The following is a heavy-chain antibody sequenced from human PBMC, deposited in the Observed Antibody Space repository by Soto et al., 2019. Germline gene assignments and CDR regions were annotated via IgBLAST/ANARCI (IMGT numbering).Heavy chain of an antibody. Sequence: PGGSLRLSCTASGFTFSSYGMHWVRQAPGKGLEWVAVIWYDGSNKYYADSVKGRFTISRDNSKNTLYLQMNSLRAEDTAVYYCARDQLLTTTDFFKHYYYYYGMDVWGQGTTVTVSS. D-gene: IGHD3-9*01. J-gene: IGHJ6*02. CDR2: IWYDGSNK. V-gene: IGHV3-33*08. CDR1: GFTFSSYG. CDR3: ARDQLLTTTDFFKHYYYYYGMDV.